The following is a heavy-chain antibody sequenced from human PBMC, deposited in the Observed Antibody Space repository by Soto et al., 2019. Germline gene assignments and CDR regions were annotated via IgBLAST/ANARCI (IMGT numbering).Heavy chain of an antibody. CDR2: IYYSGST. Sequence: QVQLQESGPGLVKPSQTLSLTCTVSGGSISSGGYYWSWIRQHPGKGLEWIGYIYYSGSTYYNPSLKSRVTISVDTSKNQFSLKLSSVTAADTGVYYCAREFHYYCSGSYYPFYFDYWGQGTLVTVSS. D-gene: IGHD3-10*01. J-gene: IGHJ4*02. CDR1: GGSISSGGYY. V-gene: IGHV4-31*03. CDR3: AREFHYYCSGSYYPFYFDY.